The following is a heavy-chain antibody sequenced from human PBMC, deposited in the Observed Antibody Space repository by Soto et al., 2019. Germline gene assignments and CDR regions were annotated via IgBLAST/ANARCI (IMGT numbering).Heavy chain of an antibody. CDR1: GGSFSRYY. Sequence: PSETLSLTCAFYGGSFSRYYWSWIRQPPGKGLEWIGEINHSGSTNYNPSLKSRVTISVDTSKNQFSLKLSAVTAADTAVYYCARRPGPLYCIGRSCYTTWFDPWGQGTLVTVSS. CDR3: ARRPGPLYCIGRSCYTTWFDP. D-gene: IGHD2-15*01. CDR2: INHSGST. J-gene: IGHJ5*02. V-gene: IGHV4-34*01.